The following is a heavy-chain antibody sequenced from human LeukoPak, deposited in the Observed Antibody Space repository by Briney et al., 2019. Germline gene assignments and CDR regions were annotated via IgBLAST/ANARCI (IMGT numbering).Heavy chain of an antibody. D-gene: IGHD6-13*01. Sequence: ASVKVSCKASGYTFTSYDINGVRQATGQGLEWMGWMNPNSGNTGYAQKFQGRVTMTRNTSISTAYMELSSLRSEDTAVYYCARGARYSSSWRPTYNWFDPWGQGTLVTVSS. V-gene: IGHV1-8*01. CDR3: ARGARYSSSWRPTYNWFDP. J-gene: IGHJ5*02. CDR2: MNPNSGNT. CDR1: GYTFTSYD.